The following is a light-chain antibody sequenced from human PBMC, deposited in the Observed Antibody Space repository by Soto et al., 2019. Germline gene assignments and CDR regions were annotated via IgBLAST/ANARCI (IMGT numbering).Light chain of an antibody. V-gene: IGKV3-15*01. Sequence: EIVMTQSPATLSVSPGERAPLSCRASQSVSSNLAWYQQKPGQAPSLLIYEASTRATGIPARFSGSGSETDFTLTISGLQSEDFAVYYCQQYKNWPPITFGQGTRLEIK. CDR3: QQYKNWPPIT. CDR1: QSVSSN. J-gene: IGKJ5*01. CDR2: EAS.